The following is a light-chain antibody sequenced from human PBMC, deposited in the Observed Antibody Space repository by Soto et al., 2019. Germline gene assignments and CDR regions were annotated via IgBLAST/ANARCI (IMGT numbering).Light chain of an antibody. V-gene: IGKV3-15*01. CDR3: QQYNNWWT. CDR2: GAS. Sequence: EIVMTQSPATLSVSPGERATLSCRASQSVSSSLAWYQQKPDQAPRLLIYGASTGATGIPARFSGRWSWTDFTLTISSLQSEDFAVYYCQQYNNWWTFGQGTKVEIK. J-gene: IGKJ1*01. CDR1: QSVSSS.